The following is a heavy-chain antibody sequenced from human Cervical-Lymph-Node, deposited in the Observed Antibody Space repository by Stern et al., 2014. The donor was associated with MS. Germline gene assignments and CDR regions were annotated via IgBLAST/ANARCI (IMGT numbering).Heavy chain of an antibody. Sequence: VQLVESGAEVKKPGSSVKVSCKASGGTFSSYAISWVRQAPGQGLEWMGGIIPIFGTANYAQKFQGRVTITADESTSTAYMELSSLRSEDTAVYYCARPHRRSDGYYYYGMDVWGQGTTVTVSS. CDR1: GGTFSSYA. D-gene: IGHD3-3*01. J-gene: IGHJ6*02. V-gene: IGHV1-69*01. CDR3: ARPHRRSDGYYYYGMDV. CDR2: IIPIFGTA.